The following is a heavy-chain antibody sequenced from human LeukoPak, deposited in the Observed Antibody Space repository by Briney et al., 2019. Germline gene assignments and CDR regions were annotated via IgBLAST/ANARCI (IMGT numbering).Heavy chain of an antibody. CDR2: IGPGGDI. J-gene: IGHJ4*02. V-gene: IGHV3-48*01. CDR1: GFSFTAYS. Sequence: GGSLRLSCAAPGFSFTAYSMNWVRQAPGRGLEWISYIGPGGDIYYADPVTGRFTVSRDTAKNSLYLQMNGLRVEDTAVYYCARRFDSWGQGTLVTVSS. CDR3: ARRFDS.